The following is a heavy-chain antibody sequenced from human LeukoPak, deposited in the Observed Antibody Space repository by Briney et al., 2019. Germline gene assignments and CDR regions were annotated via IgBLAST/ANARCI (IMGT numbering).Heavy chain of an antibody. V-gene: IGHV3-49*03. Sequence: PGGSLRLSCTASGFTLGDYAMGLFRQAPGEGLEWVGFIRSKAYGGTTEYAASVKGRFTISRDDSKSIAYLQMNSLKTEDTAVYYCTRDLGQLDYFDYWGQGTLVTVSS. D-gene: IGHD6-6*01. CDR2: IRSKAYGGTT. CDR1: GFTLGDYA. J-gene: IGHJ4*02. CDR3: TRDLGQLDYFDY.